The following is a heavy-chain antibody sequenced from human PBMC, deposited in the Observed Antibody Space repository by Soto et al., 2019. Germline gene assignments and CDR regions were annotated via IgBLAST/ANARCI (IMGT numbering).Heavy chain of an antibody. Sequence: QVQLQQWGAGPLKPSETLSLTCAVYGGSFSGYYWSWIRQPPGKGLEWIGEINHSGSTNYNPSLKSRVTISVDTSKNQFSLKLSSVTAADTAVYYCATTSSSIAVADNWFDPWGQGTLVTVSS. V-gene: IGHV4-34*01. CDR3: ATTSSSIAVADNWFDP. CDR2: INHSGST. D-gene: IGHD6-19*01. CDR1: GGSFSGYY. J-gene: IGHJ5*02.